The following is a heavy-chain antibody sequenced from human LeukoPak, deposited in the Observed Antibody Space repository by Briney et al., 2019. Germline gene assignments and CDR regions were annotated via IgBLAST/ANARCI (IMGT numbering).Heavy chain of an antibody. J-gene: IGHJ4*01. CDR2: ISSNGGST. CDR1: GFTFSGYA. D-gene: IGHD3-10*02. V-gene: IGHV3-64*01. Sequence: GGSLSLSWAASGFTFSGYAMHWVRQAPGKGLEYVSAISSNGGSTYYANSVKGRFTFSRDNSKNTLYLQMGSLRAEDTAVYYCARDRSSGWSLCYRCYLDYW. CDR3: ARDRSSGWSLCYRCYLDY.